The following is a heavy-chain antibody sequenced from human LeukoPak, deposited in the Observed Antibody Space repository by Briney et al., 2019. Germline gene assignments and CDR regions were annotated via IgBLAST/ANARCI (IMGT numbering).Heavy chain of an antibody. J-gene: IGHJ4*02. CDR2: ISGSGGST. D-gene: IGHD3-22*01. CDR1: GFTFSSYA. V-gene: IGHV3-23*01. CDR3: AKRPNYYDSSGYYYFDY. Sequence: PGGSLRLSCAASGFTFSSYAMSWVRQAPGKGLEWVSAISGSGGSTYYADSVKGRFTIPRDNSKNTLYLQMNSLRAEDTAVYYCAKRPNYYDSSGYYYFDYWGQGTLVTVSS.